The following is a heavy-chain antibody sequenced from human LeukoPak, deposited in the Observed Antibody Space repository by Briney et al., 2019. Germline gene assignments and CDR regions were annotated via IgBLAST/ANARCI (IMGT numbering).Heavy chain of an antibody. J-gene: IGHJ4*02. Sequence: ASVKVPCKASGYTFTGYYMHWVRQAPGQGLEWMGWINPNSGGTNYAQKFQGRVTMTRDTSISTAYMELSRLRSDDTAVYYCARVRYTVLRPDYWGQGTLVTVSS. V-gene: IGHV1-2*02. CDR2: INPNSGGT. CDR1: GYTFTGYY. D-gene: IGHD3-3*01. CDR3: ARVRYTVLRPDY.